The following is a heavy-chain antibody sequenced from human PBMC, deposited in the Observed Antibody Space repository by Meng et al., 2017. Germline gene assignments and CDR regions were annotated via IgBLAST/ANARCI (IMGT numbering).Heavy chain of an antibody. J-gene: IGHJ4*02. V-gene: IGHV4-34*01. CDR2: INHSGST. CDR1: GGSFSGYY. D-gene: IGHD4-11*01. Sequence: VQLQQLGAGLLKPSQTLSLTCAVYGGSFSGYYWSWIRQPPGKGLEWIGEINHSGSTNYNPSLKSRVTISVDTSKNQFSLKLSSVTAADMAVYYCAYAPTVSNWGQGALVTISS. CDR3: AYAPTVSN.